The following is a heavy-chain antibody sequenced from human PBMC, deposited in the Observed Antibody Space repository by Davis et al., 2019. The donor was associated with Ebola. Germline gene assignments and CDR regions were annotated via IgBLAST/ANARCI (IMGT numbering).Heavy chain of an antibody. V-gene: IGHV3-74*01. CDR2: INAGDGSFT. J-gene: IGHJ4*02. Sequence: PGGSLRLSCAASGFTFSSYWMHWVRQAPGKGLVWVARINAGDGSFTSYADSVKGRFTISRDNAKNTLYLQMNSLRADDTALYYCAVGHYSGPAGWGQGLLVTVSS. CDR1: GFTFSSYW. CDR3: AVGHYSGPAG. D-gene: IGHD6-19*01.